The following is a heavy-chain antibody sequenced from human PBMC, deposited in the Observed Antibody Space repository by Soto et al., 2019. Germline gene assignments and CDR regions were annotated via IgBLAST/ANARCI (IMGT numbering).Heavy chain of an antibody. CDR3: ARSKASAAAVVY. V-gene: IGHV3-21*01. CDR1: GFIFSGYS. Sequence: GGSLRLSCAASGFIFSGYSMNWVRQAPGKGLEWVSSMSFSTGNIYYADSVKGRFTISRDNTKNSLYLQMDSLRAEDTAIYYCARSKASAAAVVYSGQGTLVTVSS. J-gene: IGHJ4*02. D-gene: IGHD6-13*01. CDR2: MSFSTGNI.